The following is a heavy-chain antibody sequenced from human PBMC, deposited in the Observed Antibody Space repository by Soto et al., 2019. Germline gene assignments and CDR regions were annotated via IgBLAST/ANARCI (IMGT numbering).Heavy chain of an antibody. V-gene: IGHV4-34*01. CDR1: VGSFSGYY. CDR2: INHSGST. J-gene: IGHJ4*02. CDR3: ARGKRSGWYENFEY. D-gene: IGHD6-19*01. Sequence: PSETLSLTCAFYVGSFSGYYWSCIRHPPGKGLEWIGEINHSGSTNYNPSLKSRVTISVDTSKNQFSLKLSSVTAADTAVYYCARGKRSGWYENFEYWGQGTLVSVSS.